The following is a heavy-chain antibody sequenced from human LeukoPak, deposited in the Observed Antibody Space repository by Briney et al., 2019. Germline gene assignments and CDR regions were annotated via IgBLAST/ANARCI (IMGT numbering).Heavy chain of an antibody. CDR2: ISSSSSYI. V-gene: IGHV3-21*01. D-gene: IGHD5-18*01. CDR3: ARPSSYGYHDAFDI. Sequence: GGSLRLSCAASGFTFSSYSMNWVRQAPGKGLEWVSSISSSSSYIYYADSVKGRFTISRDNAKNSLYLQMNSLRAEDTAVYYCARPSSYGYHDAFDIWGQGTMVTVSS. CDR1: GFTFSSYS. J-gene: IGHJ3*02.